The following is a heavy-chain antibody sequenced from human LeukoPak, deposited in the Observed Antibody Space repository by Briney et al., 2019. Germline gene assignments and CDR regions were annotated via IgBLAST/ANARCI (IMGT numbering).Heavy chain of an antibody. CDR1: GFTFSTYS. Sequence: PGGSLRLSCAASGFTFSTYSMSWVRQAPGKGLEWVSYISSGGSIIYYADSVKGRFTISRDNAKNSLYLQMNSLRAEDTAVYYCARDYYGDYWGQGTLVTVSS. CDR3: ARDYYGDY. CDR2: ISSGGSII. D-gene: IGHD3-22*01. V-gene: IGHV3-48*01. J-gene: IGHJ4*02.